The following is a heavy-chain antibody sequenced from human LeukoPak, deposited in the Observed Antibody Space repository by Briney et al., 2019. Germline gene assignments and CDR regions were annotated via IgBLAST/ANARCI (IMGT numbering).Heavy chain of an antibody. Sequence: SETLSLTCAVSGYSISSGYYWGWIRPPPGKGLQWIGSIYHSGTTYYNPSLKSRVTISVDTSKNQFSLKLSSVTAADTAVYYCARLSGNYLPFDYWGQGTLVTGSS. CDR2: IYHSGTT. V-gene: IGHV4-38-2*01. J-gene: IGHJ4*02. D-gene: IGHD1-26*01. CDR3: ARLSGNYLPFDY. CDR1: GYSISSGYY.